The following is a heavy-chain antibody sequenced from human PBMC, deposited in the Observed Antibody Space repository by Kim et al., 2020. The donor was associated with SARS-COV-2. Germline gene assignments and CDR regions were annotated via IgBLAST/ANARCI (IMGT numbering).Heavy chain of an antibody. J-gene: IGHJ6*02. V-gene: IGHV3-23*01. CDR2: ISGSGGST. CDR3: AKDSPQQLVRFYYYGMDV. CDR1: GFTFSSYA. Sequence: GGSLRLSCAASGFTFSSYAMSWVRQAPGKGLEWVSAISGSGGSTYYADSVKGRFTISRDNSKNTLYLQMNSLRAEDTAVYYCAKDSPQQLVRFYYYGMDVWGQGTTVTVSS. D-gene: IGHD6-6*01.